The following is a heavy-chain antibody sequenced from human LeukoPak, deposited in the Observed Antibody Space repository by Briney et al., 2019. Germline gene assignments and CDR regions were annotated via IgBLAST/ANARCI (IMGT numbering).Heavy chain of an antibody. CDR1: GGSISSYY. Sequence: PSETLSLTCTVSGGSISSYYWSWIRQHPGKGLEWIGYIYYSGSTYYNPSLKSRVTISVDTSKNQFSLKLSSVTAADTAVYYCARGIGIAAAGHFDYWGQGTLVTVSS. J-gene: IGHJ4*02. CDR2: IYYSGST. D-gene: IGHD6-13*01. CDR3: ARGIGIAAAGHFDY. V-gene: IGHV4-59*06.